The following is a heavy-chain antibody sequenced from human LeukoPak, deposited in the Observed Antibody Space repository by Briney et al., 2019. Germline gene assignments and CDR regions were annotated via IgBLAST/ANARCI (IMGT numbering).Heavy chain of an antibody. CDR1: GFTFSSYS. Sequence: GGSLRLSCVASGFTFSSYSMNWVRQAPGKGLEWVSSISSSSSYIYYADSVKGRFTISRDNAKNSLYLQMNSLRAEDTAVYYCAREKIKDAFDIWGQGTMVTVSS. CDR3: AREKIKDAFDI. CDR2: ISSSSSYI. J-gene: IGHJ3*02. V-gene: IGHV3-21*01.